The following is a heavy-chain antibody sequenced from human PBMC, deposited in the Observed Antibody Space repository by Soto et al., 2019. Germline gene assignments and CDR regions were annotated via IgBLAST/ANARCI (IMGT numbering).Heavy chain of an antibody. Sequence: SETLSLTCTVSRDSISSSYWNWIRQPAGKGLEWIGRIYKSGTTNYNPSLKSRVTMSVDTSKNQFSLKLNSVTAADTAVYYCARDRNYYDRSGYYPFDSWGPGTLVTVSS. D-gene: IGHD3-22*01. CDR3: ARDRNYYDRSGYYPFDS. J-gene: IGHJ5*01. CDR2: IYKSGTT. V-gene: IGHV4-4*07. CDR1: RDSISSSY.